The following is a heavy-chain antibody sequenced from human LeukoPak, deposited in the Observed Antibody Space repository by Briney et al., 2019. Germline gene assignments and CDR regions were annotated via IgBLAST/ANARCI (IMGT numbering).Heavy chain of an antibody. CDR3: ARGRGYDIIDY. D-gene: IGHD5-12*01. Sequence: SETLSLTCTVSGGSISSRSYYWGWIRQPPGKGLEWIGSIYYSGSTYYNPSLKSRVTISVDTSKNQFSLKLSSVTAADTAVYYCARGRGYDIIDYWGQGTLVTVSS. V-gene: IGHV4-39*07. CDR2: IYYSGST. J-gene: IGHJ4*02. CDR1: GGSISSRSYY.